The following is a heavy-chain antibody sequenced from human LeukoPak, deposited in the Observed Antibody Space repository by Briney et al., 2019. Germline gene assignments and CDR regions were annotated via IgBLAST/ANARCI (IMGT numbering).Heavy chain of an antibody. Sequence: GASVTVSCKASGYTFTIYYMHWVRQAPGQGLEWMGIINPSGGSTSYAQKFQGRVTMTRDTSTSTVYMELSSLRSEDTAVYYCARDQIAGYYYDSSGYYFDYWGQGTLVTVSS. CDR2: INPSGGST. V-gene: IGHV1-46*01. J-gene: IGHJ4*02. D-gene: IGHD3-22*01. CDR3: ARDQIAGYYYDSSGYYFDY. CDR1: GYTFTIYY.